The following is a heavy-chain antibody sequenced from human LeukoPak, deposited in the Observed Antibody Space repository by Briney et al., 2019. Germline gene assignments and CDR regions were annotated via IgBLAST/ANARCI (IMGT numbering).Heavy chain of an antibody. CDR3: ARGEMAAAGRHIDY. D-gene: IGHD6-13*01. CDR2: INHSGST. Sequence: SETLSLTCAVYGGSFSGYYWSWIRQPPGKGLEWIGEINHSGSTNYNPSLKSRVTISVDTSKNQFSLKLSSVTAADTAVYYCARGEMAAAGRHIDYWGQGTLVTVSS. CDR1: GGSFSGYY. J-gene: IGHJ4*02. V-gene: IGHV4-34*01.